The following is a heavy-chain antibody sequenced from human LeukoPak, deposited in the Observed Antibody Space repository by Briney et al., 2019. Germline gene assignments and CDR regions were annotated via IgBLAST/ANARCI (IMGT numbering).Heavy chain of an antibody. Sequence: GGSLRLSCAASGFTFSSYWMSWVRQAPGKGLEWVANIKQDGSEKYYVDSVKGRFTISRDNTKNSLYLQLNSLRAEDTAVYFCARFCGGDCYAFYAFDIWGQGTVVTVSS. V-gene: IGHV3-7*01. J-gene: IGHJ3*02. CDR1: GFTFSSYW. D-gene: IGHD2-21*02. CDR2: IKQDGSEK. CDR3: ARFCGGDCYAFYAFDI.